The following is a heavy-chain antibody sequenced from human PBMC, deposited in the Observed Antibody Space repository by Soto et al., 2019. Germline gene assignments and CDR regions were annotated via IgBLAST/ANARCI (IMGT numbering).Heavy chain of an antibody. D-gene: IGHD6-25*01. CDR3: GRGTSPGIPAWYSTNWFDP. Sequence: ASVKVSCKASGYTFTSYDISWVRQAPRQGLEWMGWMNPYNDNTGYAQKFQGRVTMTTNTSTSTAYMELSSLRSEDTAGYYFGRGTSPGIPAWYSTNWFDPWGQGTLVTVSS. CDR1: GYTFTSYD. CDR2: MNPYNDNT. J-gene: IGHJ5*02. V-gene: IGHV1-8*02.